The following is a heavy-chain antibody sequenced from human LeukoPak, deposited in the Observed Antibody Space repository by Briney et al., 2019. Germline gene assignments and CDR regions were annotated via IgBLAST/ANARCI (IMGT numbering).Heavy chain of an antibody. V-gene: IGHV4-4*07. D-gene: IGHD5-12*01. Sequence: PSETLSLTCTVSGRSISNYYWSWIQQPAGKGLERIGRIYTSESTNYNPSLKSRVTMSVDTSKNQFSLQLSSVTAADTAVYYCARGLTPSPRGYSGYGKNYYYYYMDVWGKGTTVTVSS. J-gene: IGHJ6*03. CDR2: IYTSEST. CDR1: GRSISNYY. CDR3: ARGLTPSPRGYSGYGKNYYYYYMDV.